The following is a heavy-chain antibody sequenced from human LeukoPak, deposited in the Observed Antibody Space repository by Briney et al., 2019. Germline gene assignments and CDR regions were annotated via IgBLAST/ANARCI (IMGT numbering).Heavy chain of an antibody. D-gene: IGHD2-2*01. Sequence: GGSLRLSCAASGFTFDDYGMSWVRQAPGKGLEWVSYISSSSSTIYYADSVKGRFTISRDNAKNSLYLQMNSLRAEDTAVYYCARDGVPAAIPEFDYWGQGTLVTVSS. CDR1: GFTFDDYG. V-gene: IGHV3-48*01. CDR3: ARDGVPAAIPEFDY. J-gene: IGHJ4*02. CDR2: ISSSSSTI.